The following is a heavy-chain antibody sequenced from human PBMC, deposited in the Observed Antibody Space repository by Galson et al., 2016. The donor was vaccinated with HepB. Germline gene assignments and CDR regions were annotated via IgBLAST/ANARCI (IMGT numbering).Heavy chain of an antibody. CDR1: GGSISTYS. CDR3: ARHLSGTWYVGGGNYYYGMDV. D-gene: IGHD6-13*01. V-gene: IGHV4-59*01. CDR2: VYNSGST. Sequence: ETLSLTCNVSGGSISTYSWNWTRQPPGKGLEWIGSVYNSGSTNYNPSLKSRVTISLDTSKNQFSLKLSSVTAADTAVYFCARHLSGTWYVGGGNYYYGMDVWGQGTTVTVSS. J-gene: IGHJ6*02.